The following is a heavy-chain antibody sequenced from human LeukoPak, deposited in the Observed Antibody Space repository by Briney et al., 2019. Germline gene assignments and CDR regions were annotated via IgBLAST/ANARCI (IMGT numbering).Heavy chain of an antibody. V-gene: IGHV4-61*02. CDR2: IYTSGST. D-gene: IGHD6-6*01. CDR3: ARGLLLV. J-gene: IGHJ4*02. Sequence: SETLSLTCTVSGGSISSGSYYWSWIRQPAGKGLEWIGRIYTSGSTNYNPSLKSRVTISVDTSKNQFSLKLSSVTAADTAVYYCARGLLLVWGQGTLVTVSS. CDR1: GGSISSGSYY.